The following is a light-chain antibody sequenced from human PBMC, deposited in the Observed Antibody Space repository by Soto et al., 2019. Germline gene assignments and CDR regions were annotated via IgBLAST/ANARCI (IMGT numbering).Light chain of an antibody. V-gene: IGKV1-5*03. J-gene: IGKJ1*01. CDR1: QNISNW. CDR2: KAS. CDR3: QHYDGFPWT. Sequence: DIQMTQSPSTLSASIGDRVTITCRASQNISNWLAWYQQKPGKAPKLLIYKASSLEGGVPSRFSGSASGTEFTLTSSSLQPDEFATYYCQHYDGFPWTFGQGTKVEIK.